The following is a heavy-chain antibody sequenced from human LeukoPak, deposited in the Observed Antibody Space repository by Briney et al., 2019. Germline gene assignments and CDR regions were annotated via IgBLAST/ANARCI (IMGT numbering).Heavy chain of an antibody. D-gene: IGHD5-24*01. CDR2: IWYDGSNK. CDR3: AREIEMATLRFFDY. Sequence: PGRSLRLSCAASGFTFSSYGMHWVRQAPGKGLEWVAVIWYDGSNKYYADSVKGRFTISRDNSKNTLYLQMNSLRDEDTAVYYWAREIEMATLRFFDYWGQGTLVTVSS. CDR1: GFTFSSYG. V-gene: IGHV3-33*01. J-gene: IGHJ4*02.